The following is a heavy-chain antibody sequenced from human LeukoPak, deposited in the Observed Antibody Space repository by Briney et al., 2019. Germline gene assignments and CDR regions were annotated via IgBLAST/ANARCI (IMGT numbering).Heavy chain of an antibody. CDR3: ARVHDYGDYFWDY. D-gene: IGHD4-17*01. Sequence: ASVTVSCKASGYTFTSYYMHWVRQAPGQGLEWMGIINPSGGSTSYAQKFQGRVTLTRDMSTSTVYMDLSSLRSEDTALYYCARVHDYGDYFWDYWGQGTLVTVSS. J-gene: IGHJ4*02. CDR2: INPSGGST. V-gene: IGHV1-46*01. CDR1: GYTFTSYY.